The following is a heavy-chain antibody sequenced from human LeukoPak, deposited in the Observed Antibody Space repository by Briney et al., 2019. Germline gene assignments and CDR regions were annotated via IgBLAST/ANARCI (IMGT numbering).Heavy chain of an antibody. CDR2: ISYDGSNK. CDR1: GFTFSSYA. V-gene: IGHV3-30*04. Sequence: GGSLRLSCAASGFTFSSYAMHWVRQAPGKGLEWVAVISYDGSNKYYADSVKGRFTISRDNSKNTLYLQMNSLRAEDTAVYYCARDRSAGTFGDDAFDLWGQGTMVTVSS. CDR3: ARDRSAGTFGDDAFDL. J-gene: IGHJ3*01. D-gene: IGHD6-13*01.